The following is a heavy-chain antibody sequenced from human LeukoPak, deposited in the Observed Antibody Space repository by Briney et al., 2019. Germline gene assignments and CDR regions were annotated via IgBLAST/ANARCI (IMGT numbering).Heavy chain of an antibody. CDR2: FDPEDGET. V-gene: IGHV1-24*01. D-gene: IGHD3-10*01. J-gene: IGHJ4*02. CDR1: GYTLTELS. Sequence: ASVKVSCKVSGYTLTELSMHWVRQAPGKGREWMGGFDPEDGETIYAQKFQGRVTMTEDTSTDTAYMELSSLRSEDTAVYYCATITMVRGGHDYWGQGTLVTVSS. CDR3: ATITMVRGGHDY.